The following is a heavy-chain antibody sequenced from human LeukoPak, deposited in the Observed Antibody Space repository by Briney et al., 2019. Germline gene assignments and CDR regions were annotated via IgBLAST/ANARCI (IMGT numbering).Heavy chain of an antibody. D-gene: IGHD6-19*01. CDR2: ISGSGGST. CDR1: GFTFSNYG. V-gene: IGHV3-23*01. CDR3: AKDGNGWYFDY. Sequence: GGTLRLSCAASGFTFSNYGMSWVRQAPGKGLEWVSAISGSGGSTNYADSVKGRFTISRDNSKNTLYLQMNSLRAEDTAVYYCAKDGNGWYFDYWGQGTLVTVSS. J-gene: IGHJ4*02.